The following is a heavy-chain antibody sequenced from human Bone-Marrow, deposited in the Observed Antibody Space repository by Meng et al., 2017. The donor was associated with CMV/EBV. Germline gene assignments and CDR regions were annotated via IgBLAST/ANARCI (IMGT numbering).Heavy chain of an antibody. CDR2: IHSGGRTT. CDR3: AFFCSKGDCSRDY. Sequence: LSLTCEASGFTSSNYEMNWVCEAPGKGLEGISYIHSGGRTTHYADSVKGRFTISVDKAKNTLYLQMASLRAEDTALYYCAFFCSKGDCSRDYWGQGTLVTVSS. J-gene: IGHJ4*02. CDR1: GFTSSNYE. D-gene: IGHD2-21*01. V-gene: IGHV3-48*03.